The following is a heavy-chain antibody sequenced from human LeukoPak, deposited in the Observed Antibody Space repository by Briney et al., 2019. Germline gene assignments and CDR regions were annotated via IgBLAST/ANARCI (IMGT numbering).Heavy chain of an antibody. J-gene: IGHJ3*02. V-gene: IGHV4-34*01. CDR1: GGSFSGYY. CDR3: ARGLCSGGSCYADAFDI. D-gene: IGHD2-15*01. Sequence: SEALSLTCAVYGGSFSGYYWSWIRQPPGKGLEWIGEINHSGSTNYNPPLKSRVTISVDTSKNQFSLKLSSVTAADTAVYYCARGLCSGGSCYADAFDIWGQGTMVTVSS. CDR2: INHSGST.